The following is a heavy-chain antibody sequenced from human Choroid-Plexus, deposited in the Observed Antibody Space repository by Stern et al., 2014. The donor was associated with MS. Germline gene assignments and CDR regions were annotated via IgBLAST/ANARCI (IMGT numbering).Heavy chain of an antibody. CDR2: IIPIFGTA. D-gene: IGHD3-16*01. V-gene: IGHV1-69*01. J-gene: IGHJ4*02. Sequence: VQLVESGAEVKKPGSSVKVSCKASGCTFSSYAINWVRQAPGQGPEWMGGIIPIFGTANYAQKFQGRVTITADESTSTAYMELSSLRSEDTAVYYCARDSRHYDASYYFDSWGQGTLVTVSS. CDR1: GCTFSSYA. CDR3: ARDSRHYDASYYFDS.